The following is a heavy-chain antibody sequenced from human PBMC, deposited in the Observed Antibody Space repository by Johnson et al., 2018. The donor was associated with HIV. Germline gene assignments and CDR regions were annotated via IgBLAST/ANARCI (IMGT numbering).Heavy chain of an antibody. CDR2: MSYDGTAE. Sequence: QMQLVESGGGVVQPGGSLRISCTASGLTFSNHAFYWVRQAPGKGLEWVAVMSYDGTAEKHADSVRGRFTISRDNSKGTLYLQMNSLRAEDTAVYYCARAGYSREWYGDCADLWGQGTRVTVSS. D-gene: IGHD6-19*01. CDR3: ARAGYSREWYGDCADL. V-gene: IGHV3-30*19. CDR1: GLTFSNHA. J-gene: IGHJ3*01.